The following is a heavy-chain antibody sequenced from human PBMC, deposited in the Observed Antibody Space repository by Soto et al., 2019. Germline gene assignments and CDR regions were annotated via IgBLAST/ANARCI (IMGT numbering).Heavy chain of an antibody. CDR2: IHYTGSI. CDR3: AREDDGGDRDYYGLDL. Sequence: SDTMSLPCAVSGGSVSSDSYYWSWIRQPPGKGLELIGYIHYTGSISYNPSLQSRLTISVDTSKNQFSLKLTSVTAADTAVYFCAREDDGGDRDYYGLDLWGQGTTVTVS. J-gene: IGHJ6*02. CDR1: GGSVSSDSYY. D-gene: IGHD2-21*02. V-gene: IGHV4-30-4*02.